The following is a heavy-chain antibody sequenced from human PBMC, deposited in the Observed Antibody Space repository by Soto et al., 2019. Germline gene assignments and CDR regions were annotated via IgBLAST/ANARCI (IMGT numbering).Heavy chain of an antibody. CDR2: IRNNGYGGTA. V-gene: IGHV3-49*04. J-gene: IGHJ5*02. Sequence: GGSLRLSCAASGFKFGDYAMTWVRQAPGKGLEWVGFIRNNGYGGTANYAASVKGRFTISRDDSKTIAYLQMNSRKTEDTAVYYCIRGSFGYYGPWGQGTLVTVSS. CDR3: IRGSFGYYGP. CDR1: GFKFGDYA. D-gene: IGHD3-22*01.